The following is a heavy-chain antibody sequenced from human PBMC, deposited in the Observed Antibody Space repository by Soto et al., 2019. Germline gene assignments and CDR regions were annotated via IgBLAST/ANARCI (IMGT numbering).Heavy chain of an antibody. V-gene: IGHV4-59*01. Sequence: SETLSLTCTVSGGSISSYYWSWIRQPPGKGLEWIGYIYYSGSTNYNPSLKSRVTISVDTSKNQFSLKLSSVTAADTAVYYCARDFTRRGRTPHGHYYYYMDVWGKGTTVTVSS. CDR3: ARDFTRRGRTPHGHYYYYMDV. D-gene: IGHD3-16*01. J-gene: IGHJ6*03. CDR2: IYYSGST. CDR1: GGSISSYY.